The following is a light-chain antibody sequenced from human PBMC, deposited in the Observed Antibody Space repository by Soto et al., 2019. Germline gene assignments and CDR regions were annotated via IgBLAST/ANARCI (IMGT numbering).Light chain of an antibody. J-gene: IGKJ1*01. CDR3: QQYTNWPPGT. Sequence: EIVMTQSPATLSVSPGERATLSCRASQSVSSNLAWYQQKPGQAPRLLIYGASTRATGIPARFSGSVSGTEFTLTISSLQSEDFAVYYCQQYTNWPPGTFGQGTKVEIE. V-gene: IGKV3-15*01. CDR2: GAS. CDR1: QSVSSN.